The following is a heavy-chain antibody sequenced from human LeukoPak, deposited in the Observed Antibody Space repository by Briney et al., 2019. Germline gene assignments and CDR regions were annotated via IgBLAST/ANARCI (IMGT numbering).Heavy chain of an antibody. Sequence: SETLSLTCAVYGGSFSGYYWSWIRQPPGKGLEWIGEINHRGSTTYNPSLKSRVTISVDTSKNQFSLKLSSVTAADTAVYYCARLPHYYGMDVWGKGTTVTVSS. CDR3: ARLPHYYGMDV. J-gene: IGHJ6*04. CDR2: INHRGST. V-gene: IGHV4-34*01. CDR1: GGSFSGYY.